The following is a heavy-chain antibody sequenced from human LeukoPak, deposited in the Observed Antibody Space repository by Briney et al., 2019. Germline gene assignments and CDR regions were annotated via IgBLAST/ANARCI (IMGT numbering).Heavy chain of an antibody. J-gene: IGHJ5*02. CDR2: INPNSGGT. CDR3: ARARSIVVVVAATLNWFDP. V-gene: IGHV1-2*02. Sequence: GASVKVSCKASGYTFTGYYMHWVRQAPGQGLEWMGWINPNSGGTNYAQKFQGRVTMTRDTFISTAYMELSRLRSDDTAVYYCARARSIVVVVAATLNWFDPWGQGTLVTVSS. CDR1: GYTFTGYY. D-gene: IGHD2-15*01.